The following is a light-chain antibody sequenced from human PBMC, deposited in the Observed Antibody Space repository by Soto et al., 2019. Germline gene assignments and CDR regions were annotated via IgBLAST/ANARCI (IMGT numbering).Light chain of an antibody. CDR3: QQRSNWPSSIT. J-gene: IGKJ5*01. Sequence: EIVLTQSPGTLSLSPGDRATLSCRASQSVGSYLAWYQQKPGQAPRLLIYGASNRATGIPARFSGSGSGTDFTLSISSLEAEDFAVYYCQQRSNWPSSITFGHGTRLEI. V-gene: IGKV3-11*01. CDR1: QSVGSY. CDR2: GAS.